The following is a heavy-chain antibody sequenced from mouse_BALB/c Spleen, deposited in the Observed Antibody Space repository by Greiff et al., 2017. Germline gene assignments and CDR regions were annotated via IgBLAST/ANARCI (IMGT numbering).Heavy chain of an antibody. J-gene: IGHJ2*01. CDR1: GYSITSGYY. Sequence: DVQLQESGPGLVKPSQSLSLTCSVTGYSITSGYYWNWIRQFPGNKLEWMGYISYDGSNNYNPSLKNRISITRDTSKNQFFLKLNSVTTEDTATYYCARNPSRYDGYYFDYWGQGTTLTVSS. D-gene: IGHD2-14*01. CDR3: ARNPSRYDGYYFDY. V-gene: IGHV3-6*02. CDR2: ISYDGSN.